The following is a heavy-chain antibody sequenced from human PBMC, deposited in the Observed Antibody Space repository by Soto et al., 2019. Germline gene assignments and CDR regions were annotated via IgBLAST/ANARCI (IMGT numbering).Heavy chain of an antibody. V-gene: IGHV4-59*08. Sequence: QVQLQESGPGLVKPSETLSLTCTVSGGSISSYYWSWIRQPPGKGLEWIGYIYYSGSTNYNPSLKSRVTISVDTSKNQCSLKLSSVTAADTAVYYCAGEGYSSSWYRYYGMDVWGQGTTVTVSS. CDR3: AGEGYSSSWYRYYGMDV. D-gene: IGHD6-13*01. J-gene: IGHJ6*02. CDR1: GGSISSYY. CDR2: IYYSGST.